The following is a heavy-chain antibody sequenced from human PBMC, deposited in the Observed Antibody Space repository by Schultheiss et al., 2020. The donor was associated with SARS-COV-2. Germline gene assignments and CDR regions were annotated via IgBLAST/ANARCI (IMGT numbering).Heavy chain of an antibody. CDR2: IYYSGDT. Sequence: SQTLSLTCSVSGDSISSSSFYWGWIRQSPGKGLEWIGSIYYSGDTYYNPSLKSRVTISVDTSKNQFSLKLSSVTAAGTAVYYCATGDVDYWGQGTLVTVSS. V-gene: IGHV4-39*01. D-gene: IGHD3-10*01. CDR3: ATGDVDY. CDR1: GDSISSSSFY. J-gene: IGHJ4*02.